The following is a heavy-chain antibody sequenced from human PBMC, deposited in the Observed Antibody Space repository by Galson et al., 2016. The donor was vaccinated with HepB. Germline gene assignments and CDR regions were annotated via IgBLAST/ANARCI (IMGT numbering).Heavy chain of an antibody. V-gene: IGHV3-30*18. CDR3: AKDLVGSAGIQLWQFYYYYGMAV. Sequence: SLRLSCAASRFTFSTYGMHWVRRAPGKGLEWVAVISYDGSNKYYADSVKGRFTISRDNSKNTLYLQMNSLRAEDTAVYYCAKDLVGSAGIQLWQFYYYYGMAVWGQGTTVTVSS. J-gene: IGHJ6*02. CDR1: RFTFSTYG. D-gene: IGHD5-18*01. CDR2: ISYDGSNK.